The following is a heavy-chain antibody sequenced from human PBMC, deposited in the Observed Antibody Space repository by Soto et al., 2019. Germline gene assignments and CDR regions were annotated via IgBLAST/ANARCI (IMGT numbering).Heavy chain of an antibody. V-gene: IGHV4-39*06. D-gene: IGHD1-26*01. CDR1: GVSVSSNRYS. CDR2: IYYSGST. CDR3: ARDPVGATHFDN. Sequence: SETLYLTCTAPGVSVSSNRYSWGWIRQQPGKGLEWIGSIYYSGSTYYSPSLKSRVTISVDTSKNQCALKLNSVTAADTAVYYCARDPVGATHFDNSGQAALVTLSS. J-gene: IGHJ4*02.